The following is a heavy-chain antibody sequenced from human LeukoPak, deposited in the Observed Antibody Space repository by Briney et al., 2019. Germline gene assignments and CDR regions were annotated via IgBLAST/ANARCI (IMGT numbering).Heavy chain of an antibody. D-gene: IGHD2-2*01. CDR3: ARDLGYCSSTSCLEAGFDP. CDR1: GYSSSSGYY. Sequence: SETLSLTCAVSGYSSSSGYYWGWIRPPPGKGLEWIGSIYHSGSTYYNPSLKSRVTISVDTSKNQFSLKLSSVTAADTAVYYCARDLGYCSSTSCLEAGFDPWGQGTLVTVSS. V-gene: IGHV4-38-2*02. CDR2: IYHSGST. J-gene: IGHJ5*02.